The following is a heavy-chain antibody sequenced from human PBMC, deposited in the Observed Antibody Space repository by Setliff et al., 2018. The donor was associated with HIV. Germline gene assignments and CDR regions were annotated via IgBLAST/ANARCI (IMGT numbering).Heavy chain of an antibody. CDR3: ARVFVDTAVLRVLEYYFDS. CDR2: MYYSGST. D-gene: IGHD5-18*01. V-gene: IGHV4-39*07. J-gene: IGHJ4*02. CDR1: GGSISSSSYY. Sequence: SETLSLTCSVSGGSISSSSYYGGWIRQPPGKGLEWIGSMYYSGSTYYTPSLKSRITISLDTSKNQFSLRMRSVTAADTAVYYCARVFVDTAVLRVLEYYFDSWGRGTLVTVSS.